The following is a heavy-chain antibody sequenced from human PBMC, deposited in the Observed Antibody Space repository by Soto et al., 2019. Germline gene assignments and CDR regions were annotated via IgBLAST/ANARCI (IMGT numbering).Heavy chain of an antibody. CDR1: GFTFSRYP. D-gene: IGHD6-19*01. Sequence: GGSLRLSCAASGFTFSRYPLHWVRQAPGKGLEWVAVISYDGSNKYYADSVKGRFTISRDNSKNTLYLQMNSLRAEDTAVYYCAKDLYSSGWYEDYYYGMDVWGQGTTVTVSS. V-gene: IGHV3-30*04. J-gene: IGHJ6*02. CDR3: AKDLYSSGWYEDYYYGMDV. CDR2: ISYDGSNK.